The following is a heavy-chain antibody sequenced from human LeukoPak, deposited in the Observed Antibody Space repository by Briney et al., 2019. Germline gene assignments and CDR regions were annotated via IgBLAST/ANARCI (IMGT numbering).Heavy chain of an antibody. CDR1: GYTFTNYA. J-gene: IGHJ4*02. D-gene: IGHD1-14*01. V-gene: IGHV1-3*02. Sequence: GASGKVSCKASGYTFTNYAMHWVRQAPGQRLEWMGWSNPGSGYTKYSEDFQGRVIITRDTTANTAYMELSSLRSEDMAVYYCVIRIPGNDYWGQGTRVTVSS. CDR2: SNPGSGYT. CDR3: VIRIPGNDY.